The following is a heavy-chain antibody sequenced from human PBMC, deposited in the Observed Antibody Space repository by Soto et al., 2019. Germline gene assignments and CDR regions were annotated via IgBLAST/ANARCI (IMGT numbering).Heavy chain of an antibody. CDR3: ARDGVGTTAFWGYLDY. J-gene: IGHJ4*02. Sequence: GGSLRLSCAASGFTFDDYAMHWVRQAPGKGLEWVSGISWNSGSIGYADFVMGRFTISRDNSKNTLYLEMNSLRVEDTAVYYCARDGVGTTAFWGYLDYWGQGTLVTVSS. CDR1: GFTFDDYA. V-gene: IGHV3-9*01. CDR2: ISWNSGSI. D-gene: IGHD1-1*01.